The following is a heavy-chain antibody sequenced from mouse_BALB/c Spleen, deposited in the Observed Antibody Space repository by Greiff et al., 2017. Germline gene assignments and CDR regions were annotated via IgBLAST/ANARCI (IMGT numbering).Heavy chain of an antibody. J-gene: IGHJ4*01. CDR1: GFSLTSYG. CDR2: IWAGGST. Sequence: QVQLQESGPGLVAPSQSLSITCTVSGFSLTSYGVHWVRQPPGKGLEWLGVIWAGGSTNYNSALMSRLSISKDNSKSQVFLKMNSLQTDDTAMYYCARGGLYYAMDYWGQGTSVTVSS. CDR3: ARGGLYYAMDY. V-gene: IGHV2-9*02.